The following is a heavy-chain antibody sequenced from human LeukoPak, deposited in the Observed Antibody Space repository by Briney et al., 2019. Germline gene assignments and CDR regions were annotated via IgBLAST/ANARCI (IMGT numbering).Heavy chain of an antibody. D-gene: IGHD6-19*01. Sequence: SETLSLTCTVSGGSISSYYWSWIRQPAGKGLEWIGRIYTSGSTNYNPSLKSRVTMSVDTSKNQFSLKLSSVTAADTAVYYCARVMRYSSGSKYYFDYWGQGTLVTVSS. V-gene: IGHV4-4*07. CDR2: IYTSGST. J-gene: IGHJ4*02. CDR1: GGSISSYY. CDR3: ARVMRYSSGSKYYFDY.